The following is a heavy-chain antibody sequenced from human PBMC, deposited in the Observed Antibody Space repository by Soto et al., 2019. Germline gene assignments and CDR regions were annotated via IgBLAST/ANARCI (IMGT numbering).Heavy chain of an antibody. D-gene: IGHD2-15*01. Sequence: QVQLQESGPGLVKPSQTLSLICTVSGGSISSGGYYWSWIREDPGKGLECIGYMYHSGSTYSNPSLKSRVTISVDTSENQFSLKPSSVTVADTAVYYCAGDRGYCSGGSCHPTLDYWGQGTLVTVSS. CDR2: MYHSGST. J-gene: IGHJ4*02. CDR3: AGDRGYCSGGSCHPTLDY. V-gene: IGHV4-31*02. CDR1: GGSISSGGYY.